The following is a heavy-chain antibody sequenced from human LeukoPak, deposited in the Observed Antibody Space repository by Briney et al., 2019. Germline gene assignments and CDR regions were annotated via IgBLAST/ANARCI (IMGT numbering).Heavy chain of an antibody. D-gene: IGHD1-1*01. CDR1: GFTFSSFD. CDR3: ARGPPRGKYYYMDV. V-gene: IGHV3-13*01. J-gene: IGHJ6*03. CDR2: IGTASDT. Sequence: GGSLRLSCAASGFTFSSFDMHWVRQPTGQGLGWVSTIGTASDTYYPGSVEGRFTLSRDNAKNSLYLQMSSLTAGDTAVYYCARGPPRGKYYYMDVWGKGTTVTVSS.